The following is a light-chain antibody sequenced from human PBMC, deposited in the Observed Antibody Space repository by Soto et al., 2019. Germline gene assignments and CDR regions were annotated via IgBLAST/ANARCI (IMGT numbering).Light chain of an antibody. Sequence: QSALTQPASVSGSPGQSITISCTGTSSAAGGYNYVSWYQQHPGKAPKLMIYEVSNRPSGVSNRFSGSKSGNTASLTISGLQAEDEADYYCSSYTSSSTLGYVFGTGTKVTVL. CDR2: EVS. V-gene: IGLV2-14*01. J-gene: IGLJ1*01. CDR1: SSAAGGYNY. CDR3: SSYTSSSTLGYV.